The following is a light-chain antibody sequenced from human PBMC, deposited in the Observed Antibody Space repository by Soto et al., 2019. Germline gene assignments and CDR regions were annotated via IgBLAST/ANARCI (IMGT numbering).Light chain of an antibody. CDR3: QQYDSSLD. J-gene: IGKJ4*01. CDR1: QSVSSSY. Sequence: DIVLTQSPGTLSLSPGERVTLSCRASQSVSSSYLAWYQQKPGQAPRLFIYGASRRATGIPDRFSGSGSETVFPLTTSRLQTEDLALYYCQQYDSSLDFGRGSMVEIK. CDR2: GAS. V-gene: IGKV3-20*01.